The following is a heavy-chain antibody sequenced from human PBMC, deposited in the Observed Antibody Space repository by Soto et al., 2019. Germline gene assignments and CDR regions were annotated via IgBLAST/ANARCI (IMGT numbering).Heavy chain of an antibody. CDR3: ARLDNCSGGSCLDFWTSNEPFDP. CDR2: IIPIFGTA. V-gene: IGHV1-69*01. CDR1: GGTFSSYA. Sequence: QVQLVQSGAEVKKPGSSVKVSCKASGGTFSSYAISWVRQAPGQGLEWMGGIIPIFGTANYAQKFQGRVTITADESTSTAYMELSSLRSEDTAVYYCARLDNCSGGSCLDFWTSNEPFDPWGQGTLVTVSS. D-gene: IGHD2-15*01. J-gene: IGHJ5*02.